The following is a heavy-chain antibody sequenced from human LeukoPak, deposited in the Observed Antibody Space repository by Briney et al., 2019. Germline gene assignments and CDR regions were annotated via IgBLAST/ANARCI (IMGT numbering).Heavy chain of an antibody. CDR1: GGTFSSYT. CDR2: IIPILGIA. CDR3: ARVMYCSAGSCYSGGFGWFDP. J-gene: IGHJ5*02. D-gene: IGHD2-15*01. Sequence: SVKVSCKXSGGTFSSYTISWVRQTPGQGLEWMGRIIPILGIANYAQKFQGRVTITADKSTSTAYMELSSLRSEDTAVYYCARVMYCSAGSCYSGGFGWFDPWGQGTLVTVSS. V-gene: IGHV1-69*02.